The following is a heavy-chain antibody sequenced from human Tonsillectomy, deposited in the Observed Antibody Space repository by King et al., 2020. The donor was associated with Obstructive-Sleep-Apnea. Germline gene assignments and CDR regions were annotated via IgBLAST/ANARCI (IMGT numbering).Heavy chain of an antibody. CDR2: ISSSSSYI. Sequence: VQLVESGGGLVKPGGSLRLSCAASGFTFSYYGMNWVRQAPGKGLEWVSSISSSSSYIYYADSVKGRFTIARDNAKKSLYLQMNSLRAEETAVYYCAREVWVFCGGACYSQGWYYYGMDVWGQGTTVTVSS. CDR3: AREVWVFCGGACYSQGWYYYGMDV. V-gene: IGHV3-21*01. J-gene: IGHJ6*02. CDR1: GFTFSYYG. D-gene: IGHD2-21*02.